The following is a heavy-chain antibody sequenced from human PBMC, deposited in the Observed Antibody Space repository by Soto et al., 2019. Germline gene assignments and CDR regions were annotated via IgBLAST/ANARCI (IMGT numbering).Heavy chain of an antibody. Sequence: LSLTCTVSGCSISRGDSYWSWILQHPGGGLGWIGYIYSSGSTSYNPSLRSRVFISVDTSDNQFSLNLNSVTAADTAVYYCARISRLHYPGYFDFCGRGILVTVSS. D-gene: IGHD6-6*01. V-gene: IGHV4-31*03. CDR3: ARISRLHYPGYFDF. J-gene: IGHJ4*02. CDR1: GCSISRGDSY. CDR2: IYSSGST.